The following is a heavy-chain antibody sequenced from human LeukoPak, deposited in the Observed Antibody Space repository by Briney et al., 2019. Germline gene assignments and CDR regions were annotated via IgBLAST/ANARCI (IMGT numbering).Heavy chain of an antibody. Sequence: HPGGSLRLSCAASGFTFSSYAMSWVRQAPGKGLEWVSAISGSGGSTYYADSVKGRFTISRDNSKNTLYLQMNSLRAEDTAVYYCAKATTFNWNYGDYWGQGTLVTVSS. V-gene: IGHV3-23*01. D-gene: IGHD1-7*01. CDR3: AKATTFNWNYGDY. CDR1: GFTFSSYA. J-gene: IGHJ4*02. CDR2: ISGSGGST.